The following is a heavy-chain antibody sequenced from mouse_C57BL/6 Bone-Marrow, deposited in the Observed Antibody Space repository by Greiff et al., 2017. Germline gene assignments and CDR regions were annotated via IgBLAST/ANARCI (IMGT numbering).Heavy chain of an antibody. CDR3: TVVATDYFDY. J-gene: IGHJ2*01. V-gene: IGHV1-7*01. CDR1: GYTFTSYW. D-gene: IGHD1-1*01. CDR2: INPSSGYT. Sequence: QVQLQQSGAELAKPGASVKLSCKASGYTFTSYWMHWVKQRPGQGLEWIGYINPSSGYTKYNQKFKDKATLTADKSSSTAYMQLSSLIYENSAANITTVVATDYFDYWGQGTTLTVSS.